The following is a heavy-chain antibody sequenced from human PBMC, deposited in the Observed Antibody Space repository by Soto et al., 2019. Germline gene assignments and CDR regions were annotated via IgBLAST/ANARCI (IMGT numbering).Heavy chain of an antibody. D-gene: IGHD3-3*01. CDR2: IDPSDSYT. J-gene: IGHJ6*02. CDR3: ARISNDFWSGYHTMDV. Sequence: GESLKISSQGFGYSFTSDLISWVRQLPGKGLEWMGRIDPSDSYTNYNPSFQGHVTISADKSISTAYLQWSSLKASDTAIYYCARISNDFWSGYHTMDVWGQGTTVTVSS. CDR1: GYSFTSDL. V-gene: IGHV5-10-1*01.